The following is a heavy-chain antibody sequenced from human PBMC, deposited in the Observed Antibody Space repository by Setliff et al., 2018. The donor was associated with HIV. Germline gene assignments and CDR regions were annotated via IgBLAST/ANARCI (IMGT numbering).Heavy chain of an antibody. CDR3: ATYSGSQGLVY. V-gene: IGHV4-4*07. CDR1: GVSMSSHY. J-gene: IGHJ4*02. Sequence: SETLSLTCNVSGVSMSSHYWSWIRQPAGEGLEWIGHIFTSGSTTYNPSLKSRVSISLDTSKNQFSLKLSSVTAADTAVYYCATYSGSQGLVYWGQGTLVTVSS. CDR2: IFTSGST. D-gene: IGHD1-26*01.